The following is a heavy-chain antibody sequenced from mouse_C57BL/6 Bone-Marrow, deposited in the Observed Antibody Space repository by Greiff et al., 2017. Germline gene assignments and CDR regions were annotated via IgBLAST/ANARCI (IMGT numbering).Heavy chain of an antibody. Sequence: VKLQQSGAELVRPGASVKLSCTASGFNIKDDYMHWVKQRPEQGLEWIGDIYPTSGRTNYNEKFKSKAILTVDTSSNTAYMQLSSLTSEDSAVFYCARSGPLGRSFDYWGQGTTLTASS. D-gene: IGHD4-1*01. J-gene: IGHJ2*01. CDR1: GFNIKDDY. CDR2: IYPTSGRT. CDR3: ARSGPLGRSFDY. V-gene: IGHV1-55*01.